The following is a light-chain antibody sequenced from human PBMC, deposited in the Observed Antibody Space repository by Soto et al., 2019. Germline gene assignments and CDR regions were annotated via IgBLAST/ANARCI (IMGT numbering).Light chain of an antibody. CDR3: SSYVSGATYV. CDR2: EVS. V-gene: IGLV2-14*01. J-gene: IGLJ1*01. Sequence: QSVLTQPASVSGSLGQSITISCTVTSSDIGAYNSVSWYQYHPGKVPRLLIFEVSDRPSGVSNRFSGSKSGNTASLTISGLQAEDEADYFCSSYVSGATYVFGTGTKVTVL. CDR1: SSDIGAYNS.